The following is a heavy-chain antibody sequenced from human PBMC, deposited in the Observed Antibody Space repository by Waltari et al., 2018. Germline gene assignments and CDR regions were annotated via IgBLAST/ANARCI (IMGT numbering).Heavy chain of an antibody. CDR1: W. J-gene: IGHJ4*02. CDR2: VHGSGRT. Sequence: WGSGVGRAPDKGLEWIGQVHGSGRTNYNPSFASRAIVSLDTSMNQFSLRILSATAADTAVYFCARDLGRGLFLDSWGQGTLVTVSP. CDR3: ARDLGRGLFLDS. D-gene: IGHD2-15*01. V-gene: IGHV4-4*01.